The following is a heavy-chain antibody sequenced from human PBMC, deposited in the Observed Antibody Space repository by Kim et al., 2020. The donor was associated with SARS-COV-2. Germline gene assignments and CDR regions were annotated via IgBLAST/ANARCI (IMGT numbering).Heavy chain of an antibody. Sequence: SETLSLTCAVYGGSFSGYYWSWIRQPPGKGLEWIGEINHSGSTNYNPSLKSRVTISVDTSKNQFSLKLSSVTAADTAVYYCARASSGMVRPTLLYWGQGTLVTVSS. V-gene: IGHV4-34*01. J-gene: IGHJ4*02. CDR1: GGSFSGYY. CDR3: ARASSGMVRPTLLY. CDR2: INHSGST. D-gene: IGHD3-10*01.